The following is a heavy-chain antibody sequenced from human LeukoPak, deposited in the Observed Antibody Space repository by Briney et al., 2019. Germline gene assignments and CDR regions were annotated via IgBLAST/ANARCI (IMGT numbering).Heavy chain of an antibody. CDR3: ARDKVVGPTKFDS. Sequence: GGSLRLSCVGSGFTFSTHGMNWVRQAPGKGLEWVANIKQDGGEIYYVDSVKGRFTISRDNAKNSVYLHMNSLRAEDTAVYYCARDKVVGPTKFDSWGQGTLVTVSS. J-gene: IGHJ5*01. D-gene: IGHD1-26*01. V-gene: IGHV3-7*01. CDR2: IKQDGGEI. CDR1: GFTFSTHG.